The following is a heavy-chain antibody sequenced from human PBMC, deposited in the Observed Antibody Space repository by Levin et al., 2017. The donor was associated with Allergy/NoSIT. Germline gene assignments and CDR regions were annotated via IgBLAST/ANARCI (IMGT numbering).Heavy chain of an antibody. Sequence: TSETLSLTCAVYGGSFGGYYWSWIRQSPGKGLEWIGEISHRGSTTYNPSLKSRVTISVDTLRNPFSLKVNSVTAADTAVYYCAVFSFRYGTFDVWSRGTEVTVSS. V-gene: IGHV4-34*01. CDR1: GGSFGGYY. D-gene: IGHD3-16*02. J-gene: IGHJ3*01. CDR2: ISHRGST. CDR3: AVFSFRYGTFDV.